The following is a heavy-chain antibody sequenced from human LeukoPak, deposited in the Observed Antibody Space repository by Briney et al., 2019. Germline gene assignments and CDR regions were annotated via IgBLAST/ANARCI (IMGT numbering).Heavy chain of an antibody. Sequence: GGSLRLSCAASGFTFSSYSMNWVRQAPGRGLEWVSSISSSSSYIYYADSVKGRFTISRDNAKNSLYLQMNSLRAEDTAVYYCASYPYSGSYFFDYWGQGTLVTVSS. CDR2: ISSSSSYI. J-gene: IGHJ4*02. V-gene: IGHV3-21*01. CDR3: ASYPYSGSYFFDY. D-gene: IGHD1-26*01. CDR1: GFTFSSYS.